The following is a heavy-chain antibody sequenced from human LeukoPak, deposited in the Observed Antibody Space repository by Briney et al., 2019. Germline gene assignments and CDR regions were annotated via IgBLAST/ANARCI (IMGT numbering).Heavy chain of an antibody. CDR2: IFYNGRT. CDR3: VRLLVPAVILGDY. D-gene: IGHD3-10*01. Sequence: SETLSLTCTVSGGSISNNDYYWGWVRQSPGKGLERIGDIFYNGRTNYNPSLKSRVTVSAGTSKKEFSLKLTSVTGADTGVYYCVRLLVPAVILGDYWGQGIVVTVSS. J-gene: IGHJ4*02. CDR1: GGSISNNDYY. V-gene: IGHV4-39*01.